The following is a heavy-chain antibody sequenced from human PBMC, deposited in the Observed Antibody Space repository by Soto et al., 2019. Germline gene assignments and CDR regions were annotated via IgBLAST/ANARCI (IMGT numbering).Heavy chain of an antibody. CDR2: IYYSGST. Sequence: SETLSLTCTVSGGSISSGGYYWNWIRQHPGKGLEWIGYIYYSGSTYYNPSLKSRVTISVETSKNQFSLKLSSVTAADTAVYYCARALILTGYYIHDAFDIWGQATMVTVSS. CDR1: GGSISSGGYY. V-gene: IGHV4-31*03. J-gene: IGHJ3*02. CDR3: ARALILTGYYIHDAFDI. D-gene: IGHD3-9*01.